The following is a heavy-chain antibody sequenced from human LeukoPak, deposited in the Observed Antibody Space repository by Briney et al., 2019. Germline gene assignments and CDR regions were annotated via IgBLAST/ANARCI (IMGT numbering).Heavy chain of an antibody. J-gene: IGHJ4*02. V-gene: IGHV4-59*01. Sequence: SETLSLTCTVSGGSINSYYCSWIRQPPGKGLEWIGYISYSGRTSYNPSLKSRVTISVDTSKNHFSLKLTAVTAADAAVYYCARVTGTIFDYWGQGTLATVSS. CDR2: ISYSGRT. D-gene: IGHD1-7*01. CDR3: ARVTGTIFDY. CDR1: GGSINSYY.